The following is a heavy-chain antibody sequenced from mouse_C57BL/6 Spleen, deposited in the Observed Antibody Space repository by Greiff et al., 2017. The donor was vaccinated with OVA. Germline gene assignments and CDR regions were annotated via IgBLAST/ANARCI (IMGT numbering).Heavy chain of an antibody. CDR1: GYTFTSYG. CDR2: IYPRSGNT. D-gene: IGHD1-1*01. Sequence: QVQLQQSGAELARPGASVKLSCKASGYTFTSYGISWVKQRTGQGLEWIGEIYPRSGNTYYNEKFKGKATLTADKSSSTADMELRSLTSEDSAVYFWARHGSSPPYAMDYWGQGTSVTVSA. J-gene: IGHJ4*01. CDR3: ARHGSSPPYAMDY. V-gene: IGHV1-81*01.